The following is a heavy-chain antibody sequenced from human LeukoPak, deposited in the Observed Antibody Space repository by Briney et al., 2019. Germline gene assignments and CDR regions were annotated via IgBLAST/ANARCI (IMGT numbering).Heavy chain of an antibody. V-gene: IGHV4-34*01. CDR2: INHSGST. D-gene: IGHD4-23*01. Sequence: SETLSLTCAVYGGSFSGYYWSWIRPPPGKGLEWIGEINHSGSTNYNPSLKSRVTISVDTSKNQFSLKLSSVTAADTAVYYCARGRPGGGYWGQGTLVTVSS. CDR3: ARGRPGGGY. J-gene: IGHJ4*02. CDR1: GGSFSGYY.